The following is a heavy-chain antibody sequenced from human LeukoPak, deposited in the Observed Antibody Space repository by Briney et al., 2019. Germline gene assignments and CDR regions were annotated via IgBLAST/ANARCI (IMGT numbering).Heavy chain of an antibody. CDR1: GDSVSTISAA. CDR2: TFYRSKWYR. CDR3: VREVSSSGDH. V-gene: IGHV6-1*01. J-gene: IGHJ4*02. D-gene: IGHD6-13*01. Sequence: SQTLSLTCAISGDSVSTISAAWNWIRQSPSRGLEWLGRTFYRSKWYRDYAVSVKSRITINPDTSKNQFSLQLNSVTPEDTAVYYCVREVSSSGDHWGQGTLVTVSS.